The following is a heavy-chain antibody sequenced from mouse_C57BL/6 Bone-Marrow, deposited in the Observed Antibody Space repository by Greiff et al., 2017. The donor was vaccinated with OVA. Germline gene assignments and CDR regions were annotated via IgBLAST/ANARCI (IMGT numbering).Heavy chain of an antibody. Sequence: VQLQQSGAELARPGASVKLSCKASGYTFTSYGISWVKQRTGQGLEWIGEIYPRSGNTYYNEKFKGKATLTADKSSSTAYMELRSLTSEDSAVYFCARDYYDSSYFYYAMDYWGQGTSVTVSS. V-gene: IGHV1-81*01. CDR3: ARDYYDSSYFYYAMDY. J-gene: IGHJ4*01. D-gene: IGHD1-1*01. CDR2: IYPRSGNT. CDR1: GYTFTSYG.